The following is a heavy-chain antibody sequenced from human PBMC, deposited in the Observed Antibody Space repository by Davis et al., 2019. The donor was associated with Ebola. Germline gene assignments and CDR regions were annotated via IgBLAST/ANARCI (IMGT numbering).Heavy chain of an antibody. CDR3: ARDKVVVVIAASPLYYYYGMDV. V-gene: IGHV4-61*01. D-gene: IGHD2-15*01. J-gene: IGHJ6*02. Sequence: PSETLSLTCTVSGGSVSSGSYYWSWIRQPPGKGLEWIGYIYYSGSTNYNPSLKSRVTISVDTSKNQFSLKLSSVTAADTAVYYCARDKVVVVIAASPLYYYYGMDVWGQGTTVTVSS. CDR2: IYYSGST. CDR1: GGSVSSGSYY.